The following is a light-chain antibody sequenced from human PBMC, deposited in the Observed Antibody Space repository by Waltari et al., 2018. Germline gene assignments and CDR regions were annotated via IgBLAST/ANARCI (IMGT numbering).Light chain of an antibody. Sequence: DIQLTQSPSSLSACLGYSVTIPCRASQSINNYLNWYQQKPGKAPNLLIYAASTLQTGVPPRFSGSGSGTEFTLTISSLQPEDFSTYYCKQSYSSRLTFGGGSKVDIK. CDR3: KQSYSSRLT. J-gene: IGKJ4*01. CDR1: QSINNY. V-gene: IGKV1-39*01. CDR2: AAS.